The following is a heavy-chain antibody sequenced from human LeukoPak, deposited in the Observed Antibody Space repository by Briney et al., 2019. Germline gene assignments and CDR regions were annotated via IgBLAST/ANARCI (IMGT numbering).Heavy chain of an antibody. CDR3: ATAPVTAMVSYFDY. CDR1: GYRFTSYW. CDR2: IYPGDSDT. V-gene: IGHV5-51*01. Sequence: GESLQISCKGSGYRFTSYWIGWVRQMPGKGLEGMGIIYPGDSDTRYSPSFQGQVTISADKSISTAYLQWSSLKASDTAMYYCATAPVTAMVSYFDYWGQGTLVTVSS. D-gene: IGHD5-18*01. J-gene: IGHJ4*02.